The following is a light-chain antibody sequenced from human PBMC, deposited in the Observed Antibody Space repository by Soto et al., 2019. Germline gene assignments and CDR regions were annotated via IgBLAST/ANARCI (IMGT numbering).Light chain of an antibody. CDR2: DVS. CDR3: SSYSSGSTSVL. Sequence: QSALTQPASVSGSPGQSITISCTGTSSDIGGYDYVSWYQQHPGKAPKLVIYDVSNRPSGVSNRFSGSKSGNTASMTISGLQAEDEADYYCSSYSSGSTSVLFGGGTQLTVL. V-gene: IGLV2-14*01. J-gene: IGLJ2*01. CDR1: SSDIGGYDY.